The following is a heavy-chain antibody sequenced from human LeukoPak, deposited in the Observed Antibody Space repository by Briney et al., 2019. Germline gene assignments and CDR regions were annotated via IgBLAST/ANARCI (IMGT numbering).Heavy chain of an antibody. D-gene: IGHD3-10*01. CDR2: ISGSGGST. CDR3: AKTTLLRGAAVDP. V-gene: IGHV3-23*01. J-gene: IGHJ5*02. Sequence: SGGSLRLSCAASGFTFRSYAMSWVRQAPGKGLEWVSAISGSGGSTYYADSVEGRFSISRDNSKNTLYLQMNSLRVEDTAVCYCAKTTLLRGAAVDPWGQGTLVTVSS. CDR1: GFTFRSYA.